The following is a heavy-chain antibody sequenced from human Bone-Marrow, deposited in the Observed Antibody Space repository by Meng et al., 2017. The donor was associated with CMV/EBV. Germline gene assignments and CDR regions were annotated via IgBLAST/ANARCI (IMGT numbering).Heavy chain of an antibody. CDR3: AKVHRRENIVVVPAAIDY. J-gene: IGHJ4*02. CDR2: ISSSGSAV. Sequence: GESLKISGAASGFTFSDYYMSWIRQAPGKGLEWVSYISSSGSAVYYADSVKGRFTISRDNAKNSLYLQMNSVGAGDTALYYCAKVHRRENIVVVPAAIDYWGQGTLVTVSS. CDR1: GFTFSDYY. V-gene: IGHV3-11*01. D-gene: IGHD2-2*02.